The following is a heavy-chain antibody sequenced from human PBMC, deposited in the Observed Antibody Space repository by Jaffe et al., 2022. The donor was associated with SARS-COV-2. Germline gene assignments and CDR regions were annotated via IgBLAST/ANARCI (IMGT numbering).Heavy chain of an antibody. CDR1: GFTFSSYA. CDR3: ARDQGYNDYGGKGPFDY. CDR2: ISYDGSNK. Sequence: QVQLVESGGGVVQPGRSLRLSCAASGFTFSSYAMHWVRQAPGKGLEWVAVISYDGSNKYYADSVKGRFTISRDNSKNTLYLQMNSLRAEDTAVYYCARDQGYNDYGGKGPFDYWGQGTLVTVSS. V-gene: IGHV3-30-3*01. D-gene: IGHD4-17*01. J-gene: IGHJ4*02.